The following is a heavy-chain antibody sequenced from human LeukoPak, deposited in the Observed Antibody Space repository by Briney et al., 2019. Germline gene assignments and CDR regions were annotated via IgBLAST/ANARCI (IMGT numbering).Heavy chain of an antibody. J-gene: IGHJ4*02. CDR3: TRGAAAAPCYEY. CDR1: GFTFSSWS. CDR2: ISSTSTYV. Sequence: GGSLRLSCAASGFTFSSWSITWVRQAPGKGLEWVPLISSTSTYVYYADSVKGRFTISRDNANNSLYLQMNSLRVEDTAVYYCTRGAAAAPCYEYWGQGTLVTVSS. V-gene: IGHV3-21*01. D-gene: IGHD6-13*01.